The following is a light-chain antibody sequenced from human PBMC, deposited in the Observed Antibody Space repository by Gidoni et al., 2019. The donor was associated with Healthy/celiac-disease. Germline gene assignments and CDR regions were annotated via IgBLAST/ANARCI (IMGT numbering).Light chain of an antibody. CDR1: QSVSSY. J-gene: IGKJ2*01. Sequence: IVLTQSPATLSLSPGARATLSCRASQSVSSYLAWYHQKPGQAPRLLIYDASNRATGIPARFSGSGSGTDFTLTISSLEPEDFAVYYCQQRSNWPPYTFGQGTKLEIK. CDR3: QQRSNWPPYT. CDR2: DAS. V-gene: IGKV3-11*01.